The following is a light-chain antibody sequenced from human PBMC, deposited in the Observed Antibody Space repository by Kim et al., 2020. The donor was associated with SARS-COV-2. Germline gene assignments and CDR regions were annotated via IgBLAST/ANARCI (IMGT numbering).Light chain of an antibody. CDR1: QSIHKW. CDR3: QQYNTSLRT. J-gene: IGKJ1*01. CDR2: DAS. V-gene: IGKV1-5*01. Sequence: DIQMTQSPSTLSASVGDRVTITCRASQSIHKWLAWYQQKPGTAPKLLIYDASDLEDGVPSRFNGNGSGTEFSLTIGSLQPDDFATYYCQQYNTSLRTFGQGNKVDIK.